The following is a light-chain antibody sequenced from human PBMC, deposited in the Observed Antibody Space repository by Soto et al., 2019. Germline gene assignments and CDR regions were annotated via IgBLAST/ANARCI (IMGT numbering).Light chain of an antibody. V-gene: IGKV3-11*01. CDR1: QSVSSN. J-gene: IGKJ5*01. CDR3: QQRNNWPPIT. CDR2: GAS. Sequence: EIVLTLSTATLSLSPGESATLACRASQSVSSNLAWYQQKPGQAXRLLIYGASTRATGIPARFSGIESATDFSPPTTSLEPEDFAFYYGQQRNNWPPITFGQGTRLDIK.